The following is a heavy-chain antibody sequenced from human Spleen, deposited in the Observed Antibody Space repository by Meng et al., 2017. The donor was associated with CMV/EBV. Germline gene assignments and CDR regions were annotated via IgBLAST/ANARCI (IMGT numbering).Heavy chain of an antibody. V-gene: IGHV3-74*01. Sequence: GGSLRLSCAASGFTFSSYWMHWVRQAPGKGLVWVSRINSDGSSTSYADCVKGRFTISRDNAKNTLYLQMNSLRAEDTAVYYCARDSLEYYFDYWGQGTLVTVSS. CDR2: INSDGSST. D-gene: IGHD2/OR15-2a*01. J-gene: IGHJ4*02. CDR1: GFTFSSYW. CDR3: ARDSLEYYFDY.